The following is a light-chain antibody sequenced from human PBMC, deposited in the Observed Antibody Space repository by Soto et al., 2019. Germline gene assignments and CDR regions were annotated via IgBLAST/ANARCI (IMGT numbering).Light chain of an antibody. Sequence: AIEMTQSPSSLSAYVGDRVIISCRASQGIRNDLGWYQQKPGKAPKLLIYAASSLQSGVPSRFSGSGSGTDFILTISSLQPEDSATYYCQQYDNSPMFTFGRGTKVEI. CDR3: QQYDNSPMFT. V-gene: IGKV1-6*01. CDR2: AAS. CDR1: QGIRND. J-gene: IGKJ2*01.